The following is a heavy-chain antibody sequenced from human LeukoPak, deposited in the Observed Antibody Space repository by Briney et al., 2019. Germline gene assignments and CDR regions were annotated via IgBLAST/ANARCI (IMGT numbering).Heavy chain of an antibody. CDR3: ARSRGSSWYYYYYYMDV. CDR1: GYTFTSYD. CDR2: MNPNSGNT. Sequence: ASVKVSCKASGYTFTSYDINWVRQATGQGLEWMGWMNPNSGNTGYAQKFQGRVTITRNTSISTAYMELRSLRSEDTAVYYCARSRGSSWYYYYYYMDVWGKGTTVTVSS. J-gene: IGHJ6*03. D-gene: IGHD6-13*01. V-gene: IGHV1-8*03.